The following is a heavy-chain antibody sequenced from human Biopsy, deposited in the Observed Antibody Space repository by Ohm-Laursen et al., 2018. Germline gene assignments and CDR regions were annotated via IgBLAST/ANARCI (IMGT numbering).Heavy chain of an antibody. CDR1: GGSLSSYS. J-gene: IGHJ5*02. CDR3: ARDRDRRGWFDP. CDR2: IYTSGIT. D-gene: IGHD1-14*01. V-gene: IGHV4-4*07. Sequence: PSETLSLTCIVSGGSLSSYSWSWIRQPAGKGLEWIGQIYTSGITNYSPSLKSRVTMSVDTSKNKFSLRVSSVTAADTAVYYCARDRDRRGWFDPWGQGTLVTVSS.